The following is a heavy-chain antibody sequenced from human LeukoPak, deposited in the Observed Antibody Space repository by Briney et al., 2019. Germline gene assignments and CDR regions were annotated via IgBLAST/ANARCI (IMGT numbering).Heavy chain of an antibody. CDR3: ARDEAAAGPFDY. J-gene: IGHJ4*02. CDR1: GFTFSSYS. V-gene: IGHV3-21*01. CDR2: ISSSSSYI. Sequence: PGRSLRLSCAASGFTFSSYSMNWVRQAPGKGLEWVSSISSSSSYIYYADSVKGRFTISRDNAKNSLYLQMNSLRAEDTAVYYCARDEAAAGPFDYWGQGTLVTVSS. D-gene: IGHD6-13*01.